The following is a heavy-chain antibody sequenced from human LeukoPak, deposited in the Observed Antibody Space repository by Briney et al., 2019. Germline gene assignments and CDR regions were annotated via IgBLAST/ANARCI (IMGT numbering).Heavy chain of an antibody. D-gene: IGHD4-17*01. CDR3: ASLYGDYPLNYYYGMDV. CDR1: GGSFSGYY. Sequence: SETLSLTCAVYGGSFSGYYWSWIRQPPGKGLEWIGEINHSGSTNYNPSLKSRVTISVDTSKNQFSLKLSSVTAADTAVYYCASLYGDYPLNYYYGMDVWGQGTTVTVSS. V-gene: IGHV4-34*01. J-gene: IGHJ6*02. CDR2: INHSGST.